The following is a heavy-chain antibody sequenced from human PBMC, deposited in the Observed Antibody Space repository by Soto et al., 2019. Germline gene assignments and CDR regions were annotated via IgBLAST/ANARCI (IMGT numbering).Heavy chain of an antibody. CDR3: SGGSSYFLVVVAATLDH. CDR1: GFTFSDYY. V-gene: IGHV3-11*01. J-gene: IGHJ4*02. Sequence: GGSLRLSCVASGFTFSDYYMPCVRQAPGKGLEWVSYISDSGSIIYYADSVKGRFTISRDTSKNSLYLQMNRLRAEDTAVYYYSGGSSYFLVVVAATLDHWGQGTLLTVSS. D-gene: IGHD2-15*01. CDR2: ISDSGSII.